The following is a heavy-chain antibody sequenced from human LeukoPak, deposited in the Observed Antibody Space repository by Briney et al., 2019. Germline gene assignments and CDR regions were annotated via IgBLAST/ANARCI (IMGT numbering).Heavy chain of an antibody. CDR3: ARQIRGSYEYFDY. D-gene: IGHD1-26*01. V-gene: IGHV1-2*06. Sequence: ASVKVSCKASGYTFTGYHMHWVRQAPGQGLEWMGRINPNTGGTEYAQKFQGRVTMTRDTSISTAYMELSSLRSEDTAVYYCARQIRGSYEYFDYWGQGTLVTVSS. J-gene: IGHJ4*02. CDR1: GYTFTGYH. CDR2: INPNTGGT.